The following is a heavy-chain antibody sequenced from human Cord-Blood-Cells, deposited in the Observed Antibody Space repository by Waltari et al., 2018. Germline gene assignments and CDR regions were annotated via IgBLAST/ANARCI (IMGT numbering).Heavy chain of an antibody. J-gene: IGHJ2*01. CDR2: INPNSGGT. Sequence: QVQLVQSGAEVKKPGASVKVSCKASGYTFTGYYMHWVRQAPGQGLEWMGWINPNSGGTNYAQKCQGRVTMTRDTYISTAYMELSRLRSDDTAVYYCARDGDRGSHWYFDLWGRGTLVTVSS. CDR1: GYTFTGYY. CDR3: ARDGDRGSHWYFDL. D-gene: IGHD7-27*01. V-gene: IGHV1-2*02.